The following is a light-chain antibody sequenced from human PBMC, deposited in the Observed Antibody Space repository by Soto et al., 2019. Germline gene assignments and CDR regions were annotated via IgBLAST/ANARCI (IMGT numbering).Light chain of an antibody. CDR1: QGISSY. V-gene: IGKV1-8*01. CDR2: AAS. CDR3: QQYYSYPRGT. J-gene: IGKJ1*01. Sequence: AIRMTQSPSSLSASTGDRVTITCRASQGISSYLAWYQQKPGKAPKLLIYAASTLQSGVPSRFSGSGSGTDFTLTISCLQSEDLATYYCQQYYSYPRGTFGQGTKVEIK.